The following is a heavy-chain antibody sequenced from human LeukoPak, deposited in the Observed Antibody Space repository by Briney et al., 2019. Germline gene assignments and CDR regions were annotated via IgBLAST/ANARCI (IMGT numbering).Heavy chain of an antibody. CDR1: GFTFSSYW. J-gene: IGHJ4*02. D-gene: IGHD1-26*01. V-gene: IGHV3-74*01. CDR2: INTDGSST. Sequence: GGSLRLSCAASGFTFSSYWMHWVRQAPGKGLVWVSRINTDGSSTSYADSVKGRFAISRDNAKNTLYLQMNSLRAEDTAVYYCAMGSPDEPLDYWGQGTLVTVSS. CDR3: AMGSPDEPLDY.